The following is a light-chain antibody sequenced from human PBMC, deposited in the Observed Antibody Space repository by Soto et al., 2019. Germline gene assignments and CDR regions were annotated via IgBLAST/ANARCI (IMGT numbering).Light chain of an antibody. Sequence: QSALTQPASVSGSPGQSITISCTGTSSDVGAYNYVSWYQQHPGKAPKLMIFEVSDRPSGVSNRFSGSKSGNTASLTISGLQAEDEADYYCSPYTSSNTLVFGGGTKLTLL. V-gene: IGLV2-14*01. CDR3: SPYTSSNTLV. CDR2: EVS. CDR1: SSDVGAYNY. J-gene: IGLJ2*01.